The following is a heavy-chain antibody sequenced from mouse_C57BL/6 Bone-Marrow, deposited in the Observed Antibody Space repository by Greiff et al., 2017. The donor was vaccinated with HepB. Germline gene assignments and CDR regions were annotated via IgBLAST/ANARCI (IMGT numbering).Heavy chain of an antibody. CDR3: ARDSLFYSYDRGY. CDR2: ISDGGSYT. CDR1: GFTFSSYA. J-gene: IGHJ2*01. Sequence: EVNVVESGGGLVKPGGSLKLSCAASGFTFSSYAMSWVRQTPEKRLEWVATISDGGSYTYYPDNVKGRFTISRDNAKNNLYLQMSHLKSEDTAMYYCARDSLFYSYDRGYWGQGTTLTVSS. D-gene: IGHD2-12*01. V-gene: IGHV5-4*01.